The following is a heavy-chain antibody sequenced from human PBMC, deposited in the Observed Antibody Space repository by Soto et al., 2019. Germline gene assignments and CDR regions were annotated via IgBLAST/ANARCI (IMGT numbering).Heavy chain of an antibody. D-gene: IGHD3-9*01. CDR3: GRLEGLATISYYFDY. CDR1: GGSVSSSRYY. V-gene: IGHV4-39*01. J-gene: IGHJ4*02. Sequence: TLSLTCTVSGGSVSSSRYYWGWVRQPPGKGLEWIGSVYYSGSTYYNPSLESRVTISVDKSKNQFSLKLMSLSAADTAVYYCGRLEGLATISYYFDYWGQGALVTVSS. CDR2: VYYSGST.